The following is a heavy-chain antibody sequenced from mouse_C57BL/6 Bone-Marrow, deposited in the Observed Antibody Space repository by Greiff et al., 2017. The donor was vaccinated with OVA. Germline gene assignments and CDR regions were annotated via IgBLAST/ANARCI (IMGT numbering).Heavy chain of an antibody. CDR1: GYTFTSYW. CDR3: ARDRYSPYYFDY. Sequence: QVQLQQPGAELVKPGASVKLSCKASGYTFTSYWLHWVKQRPGQGLEWIGMIHPNSGSTNYNEKFKSKATLTVDKSSSTAYMQLSSLTSEDSAVYVYARDRYSPYYFDYWGRGKTLTVTA. CDR2: IHPNSGST. J-gene: IGHJ2*01. V-gene: IGHV1-64*01.